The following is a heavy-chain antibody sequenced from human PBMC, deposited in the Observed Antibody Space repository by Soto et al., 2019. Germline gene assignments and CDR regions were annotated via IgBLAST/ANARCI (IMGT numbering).Heavy chain of an antibody. CDR3: AREDLGYCTNGVCWGGWFDP. Sequence: GGSLRLSCAASGFTVSSNYMSWVRQAPGKGLEWVSVIYSGGSTYYADSVKGRFTISRHNSKNTLYLQMNSLRAEDTAVYYCAREDLGYCTNGVCWGGWFDPWGQGTLVTVSS. CDR1: GFTVSSNY. J-gene: IGHJ5*02. D-gene: IGHD2-8*01. CDR2: IYSGGST. V-gene: IGHV3-53*04.